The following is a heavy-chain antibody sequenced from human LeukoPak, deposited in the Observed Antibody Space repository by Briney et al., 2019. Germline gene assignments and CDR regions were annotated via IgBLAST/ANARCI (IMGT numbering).Heavy chain of an antibody. CDR3: AKDSSYYDSSGYSHWDY. CDR1: GFTFSSYA. CDR2: ISYDGSNK. D-gene: IGHD3-22*01. Sequence: GGSLRLSCAASGFTFSSYAMHWVRQAPGKGLEWVAVISYDGSNKYYADSVKGRFTISRDNSKNTLYLQMNSLRAEDTALYYCAKDSSYYDSSGYSHWDYWGQGTLVTVSS. V-gene: IGHV3-30*04. J-gene: IGHJ4*02.